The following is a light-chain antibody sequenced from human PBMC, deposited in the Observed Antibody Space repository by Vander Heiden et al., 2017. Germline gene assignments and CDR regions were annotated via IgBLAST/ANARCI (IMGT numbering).Light chain of an antibody. V-gene: IGKV3-20*01. CDR2: AAS. J-gene: IGKJ1*01. CDR3: QQDGYSRT. Sequence: SQTVSSNFLAWYQQKPGQAPRLLIYAASSRAAGISDRFSGSGSGTDFTLTIRRLEPEDFAVYYWQQDGYSRTFGQGTKVEIK. CDR1: QTVSSNF.